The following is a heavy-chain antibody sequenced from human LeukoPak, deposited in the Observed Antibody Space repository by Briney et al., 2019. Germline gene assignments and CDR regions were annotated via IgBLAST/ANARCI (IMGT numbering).Heavy chain of an antibody. V-gene: IGHV4-39*07. Sequence: PSETLSLTCTVSGGSISSSSYYWDWIRQPPGKGLEWIGSIYYSGTTNYNSSLRSRVTISVDTSKNQFSLKLSSVTAADTAVYARTTEGYCRGGSCYYYYYYMDVWGKGTTVTVSS. CDR1: GGSISSSSYY. CDR3: TTEGYCRGGSCYYYYYYMDV. CDR2: IYYSGTT. D-gene: IGHD2-15*01. J-gene: IGHJ6*03.